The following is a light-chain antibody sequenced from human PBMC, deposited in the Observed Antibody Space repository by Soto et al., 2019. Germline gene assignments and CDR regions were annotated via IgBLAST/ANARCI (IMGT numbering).Light chain of an antibody. V-gene: IGLV1-51*02. CDR2: ENN. CDR3: GTWDSSLSAVKV. CDR1: SSNIGNTY. Sequence: QSVLTQPPSVSAAPGQKVTISCSGSSSNIGNTYVSWYQQLPGTAPKLLIYENNKRPSGIPDRFSGSKSGTSATLGITGLPTGDEADYYCGTWDSSLSAVKVFGTGTKLTVL. J-gene: IGLJ1*01.